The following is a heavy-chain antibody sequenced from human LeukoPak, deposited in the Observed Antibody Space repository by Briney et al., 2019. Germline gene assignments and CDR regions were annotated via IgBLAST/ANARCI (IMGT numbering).Heavy chain of an antibody. J-gene: IGHJ4*02. D-gene: IGHD3-10*01. CDR1: GFTVSSNY. CDR2: IYSGGST. CDR3: ANSMVRGVLNYFDY. Sequence: GRSLRLSCVASGFTVSSNYMSWVRQAPGKGLEWVSVIYSGGSTYYADSVKGRFTISRDNSKNTLYLQMNSLRAEDTAVYYCANSMVRGVLNYFDYWGQGTLVTVSS. V-gene: IGHV3-66*01.